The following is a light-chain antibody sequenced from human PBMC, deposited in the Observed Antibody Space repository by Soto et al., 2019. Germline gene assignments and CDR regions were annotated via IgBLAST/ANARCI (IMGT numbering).Light chain of an antibody. V-gene: IGLV3-27*01. CDR2: KDT. CDR1: VLAKKY. Sequence: SYELTQPPSVSVSPGQTARITCSGDVLAKKYGRWFQQKPGQAPVMVIYKDTERPSGIPARFTGSSSGTTVTLTISGAQFEDEADYYCYSAADNTVGIFGGGTKLTVL. CDR3: YSAADNTVGI. J-gene: IGLJ2*01.